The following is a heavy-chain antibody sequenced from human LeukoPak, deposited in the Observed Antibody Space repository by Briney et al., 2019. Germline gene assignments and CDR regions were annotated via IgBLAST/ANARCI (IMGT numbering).Heavy chain of an antibody. CDR1: GGSISSGDYY. D-gene: IGHD6-19*01. V-gene: IGHV4-30-4*08. J-gene: IGHJ4*02. Sequence: SSQTLSLTCTVSGGSISSGDYYWNWIRQHPGKGLEWVGYIYYSGSTSYNPSLKSRVTISVDTSKNQFSLKLSSVTAADTAVYFCARQLRGEAVAGHFQPFDYWGQGTLVTVSS. CDR2: IYYSGST. CDR3: ARQLRGEAVAGHFQPFDY.